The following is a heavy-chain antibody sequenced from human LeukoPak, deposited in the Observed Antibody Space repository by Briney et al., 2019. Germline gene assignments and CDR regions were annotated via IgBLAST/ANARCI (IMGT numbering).Heavy chain of an antibody. J-gene: IGHJ3*02. V-gene: IGHV4-61*02. D-gene: IGHD3-22*01. CDR2: IYTSGST. CDR1: GGSISSGSYY. Sequence: SETLSLTCTVSGGSISSGSYYWSWIRQPAGKGLDWIGRIYTSGSTNYNPPLKHRVTISVDTSQNHFSLKLSSVSDPDTPLYYFTCVYYYDCSGYYNLDIWGQGTMVTVSS. CDR3: TCVYYYDCSGYYNLDI.